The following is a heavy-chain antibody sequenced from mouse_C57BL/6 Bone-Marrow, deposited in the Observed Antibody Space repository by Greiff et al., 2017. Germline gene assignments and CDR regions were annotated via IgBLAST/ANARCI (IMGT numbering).Heavy chain of an antibody. CDR3: ARGYGSTNFDY. Sequence: VHVKQSGPELVKPGASVKMSCKASGYTFTDYNMHWVKQSHGKSLEWIGYINPNNGGTSYNQKFKGKATLTVNKSSSTAYMELRSLTSEDSAVYYCARGYGSTNFDYWGQGTTLTVSS. J-gene: IGHJ2*01. CDR2: INPNNGGT. D-gene: IGHD1-1*01. V-gene: IGHV1-22*01. CDR1: GYTFTDYN.